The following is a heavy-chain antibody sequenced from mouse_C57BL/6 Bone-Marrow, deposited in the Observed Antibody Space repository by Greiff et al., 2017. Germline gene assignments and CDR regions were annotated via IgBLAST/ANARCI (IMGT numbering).Heavy chain of an antibody. J-gene: IGHJ2*01. Sequence: VQLQQSGAELARPGASVKLSCKASGYTFTSYGISWVKQRTGQGLEWIGEIYPRSGNTYYNDKFKGKATLTANNSSSTAYMELRSLTSEDSAVYFCARRNYGSSQFLFDYWGQGTTLTVSS. V-gene: IGHV1-81*01. CDR2: IYPRSGNT. CDR3: ARRNYGSSQFLFDY. CDR1: GYTFTSYG. D-gene: IGHD1-1*01.